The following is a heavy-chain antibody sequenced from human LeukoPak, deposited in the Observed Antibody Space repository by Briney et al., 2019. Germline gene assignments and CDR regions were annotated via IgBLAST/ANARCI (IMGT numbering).Heavy chain of an antibody. Sequence: GGSLRLSCAASGFTFSSYWMNWVRQAPGKGLEWVANIKQDGNEKSYVDSVKGRFAISRDNAKNSLYLQMNNLRVEDTAVYYCARVNSSGWSRDYWGQGTLVTVSS. V-gene: IGHV3-7*01. CDR3: ARVNSSGWSRDY. CDR1: GFTFSSYW. D-gene: IGHD6-19*01. J-gene: IGHJ4*02. CDR2: IKQDGNEK.